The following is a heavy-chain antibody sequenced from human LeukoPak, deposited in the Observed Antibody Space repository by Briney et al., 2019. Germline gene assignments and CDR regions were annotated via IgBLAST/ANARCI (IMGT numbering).Heavy chain of an antibody. CDR2: IKSKTDGGTA. J-gene: IGHJ4*02. Sequence: GGSLRLSCAASGFSFSNAWMSWVRQAPGKGLEWVGRIKSKTDGGTADYAAPVKGRFTISRDDSKNTLYLQMNSLKTEDTAVYYCTTTDVRVNYRFDYWGQGTLVTVSS. CDR1: GFSFSNAW. V-gene: IGHV3-15*01. D-gene: IGHD3-16*02. CDR3: TTTDVRVNYRFDY.